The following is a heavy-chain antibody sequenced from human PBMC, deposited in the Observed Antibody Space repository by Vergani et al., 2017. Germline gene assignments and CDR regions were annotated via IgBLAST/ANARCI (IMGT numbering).Heavy chain of an antibody. CDR3: ATRSSGWSKAGXFDL. CDR1: GFTFSSYG. V-gene: IGHV3-30*03. J-gene: IGHJ2*01. CDR2: ISYDGSNK. D-gene: IGHD6-19*01. Sequence: QVQLVESGGGVVQPGRSLRLSCAASGFTFSSYGMHWVRQAPGKGLEWVAVISYDGSNKYYADSVKGRFTISRDNSKNTLYLQMNSLRAEDTAVYYCATRSSGWSKAGXFDLWGRGTLVTVSS.